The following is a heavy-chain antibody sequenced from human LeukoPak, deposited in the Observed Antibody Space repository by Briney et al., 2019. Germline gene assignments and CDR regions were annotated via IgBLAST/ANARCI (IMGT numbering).Heavy chain of an antibody. CDR1: GFTFRTYW. J-gene: IGHJ4*02. V-gene: IGHV3-74*01. CDR3: VKDFVGARDY. D-gene: IGHD1-26*01. CDR2: ITPDGSRT. Sequence: LPGGSLRLSCAASGFTFRTYWMHWVRQAPGKGLVWVSRITPDGSRTDHADSVRGRFTISRDDARNTLYLQMDSLRAEDTAVYYCVKDFVGARDYWGQGTLVTVSS.